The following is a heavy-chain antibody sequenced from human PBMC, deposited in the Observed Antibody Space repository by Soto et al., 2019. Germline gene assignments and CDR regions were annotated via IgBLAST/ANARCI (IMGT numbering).Heavy chain of an antibody. Sequence: QEQLVQSGAEVKKPGSSVKVSCKASGGLFSSYPISWVRQVPGQGLEWMGGIIPVFQTAYYTQRFQGRVTITADESTNTAYMELSSLTSDDTAVYYCAAGDSSDTGDHWGQGTLVTVSS. CDR2: IIPVFQTA. D-gene: IGHD5-18*01. V-gene: IGHV1-69*01. CDR1: GGLFSSYP. J-gene: IGHJ4*02. CDR3: AAGDSSDTGDH.